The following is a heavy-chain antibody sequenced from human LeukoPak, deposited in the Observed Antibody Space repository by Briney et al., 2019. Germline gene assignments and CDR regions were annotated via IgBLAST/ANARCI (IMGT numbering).Heavy chain of an antibody. V-gene: IGHV3-43D*03. Sequence: PGGSLRLSCAASGFTFDDYAMHWVRQAPGKGLGWVSLISWDGGSTYYADSVKGRFTISRDNSKNSLYLQMNSLRAEDTALYYCAKDIQVAASYYFDYWGQGTLVTVSS. CDR3: AKDIQVAASYYFDY. CDR2: ISWDGGST. J-gene: IGHJ4*02. CDR1: GFTFDDYA. D-gene: IGHD2-15*01.